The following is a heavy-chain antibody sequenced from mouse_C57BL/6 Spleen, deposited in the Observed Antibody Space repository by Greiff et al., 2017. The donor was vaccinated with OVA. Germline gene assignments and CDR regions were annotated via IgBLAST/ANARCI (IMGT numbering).Heavy chain of an antibody. CDR2: INPNNGGT. V-gene: IGHV1-18*01. CDR3: ARFLYDYDVSYWYCDV. CDR1: GYTFTDYN. D-gene: IGHD2-4*01. J-gene: IGHJ1*03. Sequence: EVQLQQSGPELVKPGASVKIPCKASGYTFTDYNMDWVKQSHGKSLEWIGDINPNNGGTIYNQKFKGKATLTVDKSSSTAYMELRSLTSEDTAVYYCARFLYDYDVSYWYCDVWGTGTTVTVSS.